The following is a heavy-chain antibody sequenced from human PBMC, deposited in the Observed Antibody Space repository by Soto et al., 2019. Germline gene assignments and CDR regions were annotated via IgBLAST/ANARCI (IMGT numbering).Heavy chain of an antibody. CDR2: ISGSGGST. Sequence: PGGSLRLSCAASGFTFSSYAMSWVRQAPGKGLEWVSAISGSGGSTYYADSVKGRFTISRDNSKNTLYLQMNSLRAEDTAVYYCAKCTSRGYDFWSGYYPHYWGQGTLVTVSS. CDR1: GFTFSSYA. V-gene: IGHV3-23*01. J-gene: IGHJ4*02. D-gene: IGHD3-3*01. CDR3: AKCTSRGYDFWSGYYPHY.